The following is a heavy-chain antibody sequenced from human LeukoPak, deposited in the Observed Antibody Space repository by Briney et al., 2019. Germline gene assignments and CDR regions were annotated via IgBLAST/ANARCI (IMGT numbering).Heavy chain of an antibody. D-gene: IGHD1-26*01. J-gene: IGHJ6*03. V-gene: IGHV3-23*01. Sequence: GGSLRLSCAASGFTFSSYAMSWVRQAPGKGLECVSGIGYSGGNTYYADSVKGRFTISRDNSKNTLYLQMNSLRAEDTALYYCAKVREGYYYYMDVWGKGTTVTVSS. CDR2: IGYSGGNT. CDR1: GFTFSSYA. CDR3: AKVREGYYYYMDV.